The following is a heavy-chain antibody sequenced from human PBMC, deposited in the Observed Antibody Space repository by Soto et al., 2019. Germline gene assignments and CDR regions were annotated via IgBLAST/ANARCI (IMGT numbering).Heavy chain of an antibody. V-gene: IGHV1-18*01. Sequence: ASVKVSCKASGYTFTSYGISWVRQAPGQGLEWMGWISAYNGNTNYAQKLQGRVTMTTDTSTSTAYMELRSLRSDDTAVYYCASSNEYSSLILPVPRSYYYMDVWGKGTTVTVSS. D-gene: IGHD6-6*01. CDR2: ISAYNGNT. CDR1: GYTFTSYG. CDR3: ASSNEYSSLILPVPRSYYYMDV. J-gene: IGHJ6*03.